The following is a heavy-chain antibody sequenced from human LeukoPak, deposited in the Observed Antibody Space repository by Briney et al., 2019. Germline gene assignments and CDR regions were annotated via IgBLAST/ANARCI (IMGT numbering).Heavy chain of an antibody. CDR1: GYTFTSYG. CDR2: MNPNSGNT. J-gene: IGHJ3*02. V-gene: IGHV1-8*02. CDR3: ARRGEPYRFDI. Sequence: ASVKVSCKASGYTFTSYGINWVRQAPGQGLEWMGWMNPNSGNTGYAQKFQGRVTTTRNTSISTAFMELSSLRSEDTAVYYCARRGEPYRFDIWGQGTMVTVSS. D-gene: IGHD3-10*01.